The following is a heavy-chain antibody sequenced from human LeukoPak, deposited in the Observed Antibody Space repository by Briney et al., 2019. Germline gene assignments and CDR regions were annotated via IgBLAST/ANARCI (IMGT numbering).Heavy chain of an antibody. J-gene: IGHJ4*02. D-gene: IGHD4-23*01. CDR3: ARDSPSTTVVTHYFDY. CDR2: ISSNGGST. V-gene: IGHV3-64*01. CDR1: GFTFSSYA. Sequence: GALRLSCAASGFTFSSYAMHWVRQAPGKGLEYVSAISSNGGSTYYANSVKGRFTISRDNSKNTLSLQMNSLRAEDTAVYYCARDSPSTTVVTHYFDYWGQGTLVTVSS.